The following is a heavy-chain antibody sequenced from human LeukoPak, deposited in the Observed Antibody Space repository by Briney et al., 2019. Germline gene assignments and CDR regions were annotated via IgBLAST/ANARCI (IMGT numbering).Heavy chain of an antibody. CDR2: ISGSGGST. J-gene: IGHJ4*02. Sequence: GGSLRLSCAASGFIFSSYAMSWVRQAPGKGLEWVSAISGSGGSTYYADSVKGRFTISRDNSKNTLYLQINSLRAEDTAVYYCARSGELRTLYFDYWGQGTLVTVSS. CDR1: GFIFSSYA. D-gene: IGHD1-7*01. CDR3: ARSGELRTLYFDY. V-gene: IGHV3-23*01.